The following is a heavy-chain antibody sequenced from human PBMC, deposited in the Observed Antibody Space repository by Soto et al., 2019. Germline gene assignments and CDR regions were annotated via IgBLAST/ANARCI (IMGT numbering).Heavy chain of an antibody. CDR2: ISTNGGST. Sequence: EVQLVESGGGLVQPGGSLRLSCAASGFTFSSYAMHWVRQAPGKGLEFVSAISTNGGSTYYANSVKGRFTISRDNSKNTLYLQMGSLGPEDMAVYYWARFVAAAGSDYWGQGTLVTVSS. CDR1: GFTFSSYA. D-gene: IGHD6-13*01. V-gene: IGHV3-64*01. CDR3: ARFVAAAGSDY. J-gene: IGHJ4*02.